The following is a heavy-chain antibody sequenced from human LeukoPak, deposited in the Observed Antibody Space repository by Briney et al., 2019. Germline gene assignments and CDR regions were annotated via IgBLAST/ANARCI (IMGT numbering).Heavy chain of an antibody. J-gene: IGHJ4*02. D-gene: IGHD4/OR15-4a*01. CDR2: IYSDNT. V-gene: IGHV3-53*01. CDR1: GFTVINKY. Sequence: GGSLRLSCAASGFTVINKYMTWVRQAPGKGREWGSFIYSDNTHYSDSVKGRLTISRDNSKNTLYLQMNSLRAEDTAVYYCARRAGAYSHPYDYWGQGTLVTVSS. CDR3: ARRAGAYSHPYDY.